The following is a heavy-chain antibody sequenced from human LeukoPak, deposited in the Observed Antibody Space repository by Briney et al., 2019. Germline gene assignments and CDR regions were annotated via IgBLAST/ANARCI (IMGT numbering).Heavy chain of an antibody. Sequence: PSETLSLTCTVSGGSISSYYLSWIRQPPGKGLEWIGYIYYSGSTNYNPSLKSRVTISVDTSKNQFSLKLSSVTAADTAVYYCARVGDSGWSGFDYWGQGTLVTVSS. D-gene: IGHD6-19*01. V-gene: IGHV4-59*01. CDR1: GGSISSYY. CDR3: ARVGDSGWSGFDY. CDR2: IYYSGST. J-gene: IGHJ4*02.